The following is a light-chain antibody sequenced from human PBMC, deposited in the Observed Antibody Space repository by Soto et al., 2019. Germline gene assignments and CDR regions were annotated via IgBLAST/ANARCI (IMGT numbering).Light chain of an antibody. CDR3: QQRSISPLT. V-gene: IGKV3-11*01. CDR2: DAS. J-gene: IGKJ4*01. Sequence: EIVLTQSPATLSLSPGERATLSCRASKSVSSYLAWYQQKPGQAPRLLIYDASNRATGIPARFSGSGSGTDFTLTISSLEPEDFAVYYCQQRSISPLTFGGGTKVEIK. CDR1: KSVSSY.